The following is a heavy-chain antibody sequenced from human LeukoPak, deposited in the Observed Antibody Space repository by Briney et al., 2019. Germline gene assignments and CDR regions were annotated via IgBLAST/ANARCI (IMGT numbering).Heavy chain of an antibody. CDR3: ARDLGAAADYYYYYGIDV. D-gene: IGHD6-13*01. J-gene: IGHJ6*02. CDR2: GVPIHGIA. Sequence: SVTLSCKASGGGLSCYTISWVRQGPGPGLGWMGRGVPIHGIANYAQKFQSRVTITADTATTTAYMELSSLRSEDTAVYYCARDLGAAADYYYYYGIDVWGQGTTVTVSS. V-gene: IGHV1-69*04. CDR1: GGGLSCYT.